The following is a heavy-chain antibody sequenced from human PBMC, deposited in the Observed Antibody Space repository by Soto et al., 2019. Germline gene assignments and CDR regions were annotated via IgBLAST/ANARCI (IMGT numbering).Heavy chain of an antibody. CDR1: GFRFRDYW. J-gene: IGHJ5*02. CDR3: AAYCYTMTCTHFHAYS. D-gene: IGHD3-16*02. V-gene: IGHV3-7*03. CDR2: IKQDESDK. Sequence: PGGSLRLSCAVSGFRFRDYWMSWVRQAPGKGLEWVANIKQDESDKYYVDSVKGRFTISRDNAKNALYLQMNSLRVEDTAVYYCAAYCYTMTCTHFHAYSWGKGTQVTVSS.